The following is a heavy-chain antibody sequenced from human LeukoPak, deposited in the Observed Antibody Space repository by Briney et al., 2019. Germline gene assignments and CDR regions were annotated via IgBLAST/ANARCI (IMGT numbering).Heavy chain of an antibody. CDR2: INSDGSST. J-gene: IGHJ2*01. Sequence: KAGGSLRLSCAASGFTLSSYWMHWVRQAPGKGLVWVSRINSDGSSTSYADSVKGRFTISRDNAKNSLYLQMNSLRAEDTAVYYCARGPEDIVVVPAAMGWYFDLWGRGTLVTVSS. V-gene: IGHV3-74*01. D-gene: IGHD2-2*01. CDR3: ARGPEDIVVVPAAMGWYFDL. CDR1: GFTLSSYW.